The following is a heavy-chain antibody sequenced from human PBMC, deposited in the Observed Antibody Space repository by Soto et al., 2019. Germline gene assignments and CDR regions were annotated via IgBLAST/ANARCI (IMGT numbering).Heavy chain of an antibody. D-gene: IGHD1-26*01. CDR1: GGSISSYY. CDR3: ARESPSWEPKRYFDY. Sequence: SETLSLTCTVSGGSISSYYWSWIRQPPGKGLEWIGYIYYSGSTNYNPSLKSRVTISVDTSRNQFSLKLSSVTAADTAVYYCARESPSWEPKRYFDYWGQGTLVTVSS. V-gene: IGHV4-59*01. CDR2: IYYSGST. J-gene: IGHJ4*02.